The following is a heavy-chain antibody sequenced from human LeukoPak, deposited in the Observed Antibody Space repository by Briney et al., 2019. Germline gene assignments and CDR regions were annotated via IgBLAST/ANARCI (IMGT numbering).Heavy chain of an antibody. CDR3: AKDQATLDVWWLHRPPDLDY. CDR2: ISGSGGST. Sequence: GGSLRLSCAASGFTFSSYAMSWVRQAPGKGLEWVSAISGSGGSTYYADSVKGRFTISRDNSKNTLYLQMNSLRAEDTAVYYCAKDQATLDVWWLHRPPDLDYWGQGTLVTVSS. D-gene: IGHD5-12*01. J-gene: IGHJ4*02. V-gene: IGHV3-23*01. CDR1: GFTFSSYA.